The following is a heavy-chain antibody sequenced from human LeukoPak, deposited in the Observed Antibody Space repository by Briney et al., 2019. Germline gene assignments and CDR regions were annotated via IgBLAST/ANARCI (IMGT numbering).Heavy chain of an antibody. CDR2: ISSSSSTI. D-gene: IGHD3-22*01. V-gene: IGHV3-48*01. CDR3: ARDLYDSSGYSPLDY. Sequence: GGSLRLSCAASGFTFSSYSMNWVRQAPGKGLEWVSYISSSSSTIYYADSVKGRFTSSRDNAKNSLYLQMNSLRAEDTAVYYCARDLYDSSGYSPLDYWGQGTLVTVSS. J-gene: IGHJ4*02. CDR1: GFTFSSYS.